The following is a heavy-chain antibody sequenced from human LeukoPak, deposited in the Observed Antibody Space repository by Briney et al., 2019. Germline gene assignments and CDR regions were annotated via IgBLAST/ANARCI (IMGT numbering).Heavy chain of an antibody. J-gene: IGHJ4*02. V-gene: IGHV3-48*03. CDR2: ISSSGSTL. CDR3: ARGPFPTGSLIGEY. D-gene: IGHD3-10*01. Sequence: GGSLRLSCAASGFTFSSYEMNWVRQAPGKGLEWVSYISSSGSTLYYADSVKSRFTISRDNAKNSLYLQMNSLRAEDTAVYYCARGPFPTGSLIGEYWGQGTLVTVSS. CDR1: GFTFSSYE.